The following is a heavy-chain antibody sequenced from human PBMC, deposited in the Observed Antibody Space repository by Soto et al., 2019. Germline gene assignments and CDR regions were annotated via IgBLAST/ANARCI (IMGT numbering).Heavy chain of an antibody. J-gene: IGHJ3*02. Sequence: GESLKISCKGSGYSFTSYWIGWVRQMPGKGLEWMGIIYPGDSDTRYSPSFQGQATVSADKSISTAYLQWSSLKASDTAMYYCARRKYDYGGAYDAFDIWGQGTMVT. CDR1: GYSFTSYW. V-gene: IGHV5-51*01. CDR2: IYPGDSDT. CDR3: ARRKYDYGGAYDAFDI. D-gene: IGHD4-17*01.